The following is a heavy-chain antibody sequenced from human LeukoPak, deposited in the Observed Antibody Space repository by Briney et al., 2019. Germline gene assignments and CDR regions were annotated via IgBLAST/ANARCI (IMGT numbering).Heavy chain of an antibody. V-gene: IGHV1-2*02. Sequence: ASVKVSCKASGYTFTGYYMHWVRQAPGQGLEWMGWINPNSGGTSYAQKFQGRVTMTRTTSISTAYMELSRLRSDDTAVYYCARDADLYGGGDCRPFDYWGQGTLVIVPS. J-gene: IGHJ4*02. CDR1: GYTFTGYY. CDR3: ARDADLYGGGDCRPFDY. CDR2: INPNSGGT. D-gene: IGHD2-21*02.